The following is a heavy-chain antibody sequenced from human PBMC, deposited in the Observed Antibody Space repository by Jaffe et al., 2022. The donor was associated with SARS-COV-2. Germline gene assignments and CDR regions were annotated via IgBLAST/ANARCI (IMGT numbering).Heavy chain of an antibody. Sequence: EVQLVESGGGLVQPGGSLKLSCAASGFTFSGSAMHWVRQASGKGLEWVGRIRSKANSYATAYAASVKGRFTISRDDSKNTAYLQMNSLKTEDTAVYYCTRHEVTTVWGYYYYGMDVWGQGTTVTVSS. V-gene: IGHV3-73*01. D-gene: IGHD4-4*01. CDR3: TRHEVTTVWGYYYYGMDV. J-gene: IGHJ6*02. CDR1: GFTFSGSA. CDR2: IRSKANSYAT.